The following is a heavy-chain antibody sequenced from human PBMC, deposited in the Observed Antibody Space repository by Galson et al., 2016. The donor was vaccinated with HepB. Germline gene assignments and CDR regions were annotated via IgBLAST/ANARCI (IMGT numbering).Heavy chain of an antibody. CDR2: ITYSGNT. CDR3: ARSFKGAH. V-gene: IGHV4-61*01. CDR1: GGSVTSGPNY. D-gene: IGHD1-26*01. J-gene: IGHJ4*02. Sequence: SETLSLTCTVPGGSVTSGPNYWSWVRQPPGKGLEWIGYITYSGNTLYTPSLKSRVTISVDTAKNQISLKVNSVTAADTAVYYCARSFKGAHWGQGTLVTVSS.